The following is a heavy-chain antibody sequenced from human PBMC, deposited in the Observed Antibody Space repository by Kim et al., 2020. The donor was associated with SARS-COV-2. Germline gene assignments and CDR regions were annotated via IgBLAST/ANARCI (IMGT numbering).Heavy chain of an antibody. Sequence: SETLSLTCTVSGGSISSYYWSWIRQPPGKGLEWIGYIYYSGSTNYNPSLKSRVTISVDTSKNQFSLKLSSVTAADTAVYYCARAERITIFGVVTTNWFDPWGQGTLVTVSS. V-gene: IGHV4-59*01. J-gene: IGHJ5*02. CDR1: GGSISSYY. CDR3: ARAERITIFGVVTTNWFDP. CDR2: IYYSGST. D-gene: IGHD3-3*01.